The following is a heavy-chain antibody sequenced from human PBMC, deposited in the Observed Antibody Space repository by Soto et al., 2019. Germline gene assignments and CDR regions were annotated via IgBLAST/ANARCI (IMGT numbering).Heavy chain of an antibody. J-gene: IGHJ6*02. D-gene: IGHD1-26*01. CDR3: ARDRWELQYHYYGMDV. Sequence: GGSLRLSCAASGFTFSSYSMNWVRQAPGKGLEWVSSISSSSSYIYYADSVKGRFTISRDNAKNSLYLQMNSLRAEDTAVYYCARDRWELQYHYYGMDVWGQGTTVTVSS. CDR1: GFTFSSYS. V-gene: IGHV3-21*01. CDR2: ISSSSSYI.